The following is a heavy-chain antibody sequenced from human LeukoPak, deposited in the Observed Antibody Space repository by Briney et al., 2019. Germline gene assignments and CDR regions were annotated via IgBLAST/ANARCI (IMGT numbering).Heavy chain of an antibody. V-gene: IGHV3-15*06. CDR1: GFRVTNDY. D-gene: IGHD6-19*01. CDR3: TTNIAVAGTDWYFDL. CDR2: IYAGGST. J-gene: IGHJ2*01. Sequence: GGSLRLSCAVSGFRVTNDYMNWVRQAPGKGLEWVSIIYAGGSTYYAAPVKGRFTISRDDSKNTLYLQMNSLKTEDTAVYYCTTNIAVAGTDWYFDLWGRGTLVTVSS.